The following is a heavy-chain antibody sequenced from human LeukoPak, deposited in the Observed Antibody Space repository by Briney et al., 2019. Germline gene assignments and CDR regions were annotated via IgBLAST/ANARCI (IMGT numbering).Heavy chain of an antibody. V-gene: IGHV3-48*03. CDR1: GFTFSSYE. CDR3: ARDNGYCSSTSCSGYYYGMDV. D-gene: IGHD2-2*03. Sequence: PGRPLRLSCAASGFTFSSYEMNWVRQAPGKGLEWVSYISSSGSTIYYADSVKGRFTISRDNAKNSLYLQMNSLRAEDTAVYYCARDNGYCSSTSCSGYYYGMDVWGKGTTVTVSS. J-gene: IGHJ6*04. CDR2: ISSSGSTI.